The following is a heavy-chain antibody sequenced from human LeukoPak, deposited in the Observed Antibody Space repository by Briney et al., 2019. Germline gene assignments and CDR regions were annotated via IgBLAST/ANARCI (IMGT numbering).Heavy chain of an antibody. CDR1: GSSISSSSYY. J-gene: IGHJ5*02. Sequence: PSETLSLTCTVSGSSISSSSYYWGWIRQPPGKGLEWIGSIYYSGSTYYNPSLKSRVTISVDTSKNQFSLKLSSVTAADTAVYYCARDRAGYCGGGSCYSGGWFDPWGQGTLVTVSS. CDR3: ARDRAGYCGGGSCYSGGWFDP. D-gene: IGHD2-15*01. CDR2: IYYSGST. V-gene: IGHV4-39*07.